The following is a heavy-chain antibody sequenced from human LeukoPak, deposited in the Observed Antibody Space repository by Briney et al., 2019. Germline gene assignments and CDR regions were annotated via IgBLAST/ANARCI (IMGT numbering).Heavy chain of an antibody. CDR2: ISGSGGST. V-gene: IGHV3-23*01. D-gene: IGHD3-3*01. J-gene: IGHJ4*02. CDR3: AKDATYYDFWSGYYDPQAAYYFDY. Sequence: PGGSLGLSCAASGFTFSSYWMSWVRQAPGKGLEWVSAISGSGGSTYYADSVKGRFTISRDNSKNTLYLQMNSLRAEDTAVYYCAKDATYYDFWSGYYDPQAAYYFDYWGQGTLVTVSS. CDR1: GFTFSSYW.